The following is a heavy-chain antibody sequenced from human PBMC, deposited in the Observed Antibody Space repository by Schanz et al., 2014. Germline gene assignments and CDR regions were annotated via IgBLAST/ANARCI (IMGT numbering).Heavy chain of an antibody. CDR2: MIGSGSSV. Sequence: EVQLVESGGGLVKPGESLRLSCAASGFIFSAYTMNWVRQAPGKGLEWVSRMIGSGSSVFYADSVKGRFTISRDNLKNTVYLQMNSLRAGDTAVYYCAKDGRLPYYGTGSDFDYWGQGTLVAVSS. CDR1: GFIFSAYT. D-gene: IGHD3-22*01. V-gene: IGHV3-23*04. J-gene: IGHJ4*02. CDR3: AKDGRLPYYGTGSDFDY.